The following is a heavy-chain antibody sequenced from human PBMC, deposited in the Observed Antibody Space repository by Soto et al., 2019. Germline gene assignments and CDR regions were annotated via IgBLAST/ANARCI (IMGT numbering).Heavy chain of an antibody. Sequence: GGSLRLSCAASGFTFSGSAMHWVRQASGKGLEWVGRIRSKANSYATAYAASVKGRFTISRDDSKTTAYLQMNSLKTEDTAVYYCTGGGYYYYYGMDVWGQGTTVTVSS. J-gene: IGHJ6*02. CDR2: IRSKANSYAT. D-gene: IGHD3-16*01. V-gene: IGHV3-73*01. CDR1: GFTFSGSA. CDR3: TGGGYYYYYGMDV.